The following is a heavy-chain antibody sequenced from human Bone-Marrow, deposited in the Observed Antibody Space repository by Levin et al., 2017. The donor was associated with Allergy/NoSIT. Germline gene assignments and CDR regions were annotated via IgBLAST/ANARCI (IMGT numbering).Heavy chain of an antibody. J-gene: IGHJ3*02. Sequence: GESLKISCKGSGYSFTSYWIGWVRQMPGKGLEWMGIIYPGDSDTRYSPSFQGQVTISADKSISTAYLQWSSLKASDTAMYYCARQYYYGSGRGDAFDIWGQGTMVTVSS. CDR3: ARQYYYGSGRGDAFDI. CDR1: GYSFTSYW. D-gene: IGHD3-10*01. V-gene: IGHV5-51*01. CDR2: IYPGDSDT.